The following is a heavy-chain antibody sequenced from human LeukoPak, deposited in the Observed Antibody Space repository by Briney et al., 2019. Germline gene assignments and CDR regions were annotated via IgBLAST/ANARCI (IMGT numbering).Heavy chain of an antibody. CDR2: INPSGGST. CDR1: GYTFTNYY. J-gene: IGHJ4*02. CDR3: ARTPGGTYLFDY. V-gene: IGHV1-46*01. Sequence: ASVKVSCKASGYTFTNYYMHWVRQAPGQGLEWMGIINPSGGSTSYAQKFQGRVTMTRDTSTSTVYMELSSLRSEDTAVYYCARTPGGTYLFDYWGQGTLVTVSS. D-gene: IGHD1-26*01.